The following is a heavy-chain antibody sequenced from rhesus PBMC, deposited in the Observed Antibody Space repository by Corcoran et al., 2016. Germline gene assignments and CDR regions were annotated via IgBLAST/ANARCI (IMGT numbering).Heavy chain of an antibody. V-gene: IGHV4-127*01. CDR3: AGTNYPFDY. CDR2: IGGSSGST. CDR1: GYSISSGYG. D-gene: IGHD4-17*01. J-gene: IGHJ4*01. Sequence: QVQLQESGPGLVKPSETLSLTCAVSGYSISSGYGWSWIRQPPGKGLVWIGYIGGSSGSTNYNPSLQSRVTISKDTSKNQFSLKLRSVTAADTAVYYCAGTNYPFDYWGQGVLVTVSS.